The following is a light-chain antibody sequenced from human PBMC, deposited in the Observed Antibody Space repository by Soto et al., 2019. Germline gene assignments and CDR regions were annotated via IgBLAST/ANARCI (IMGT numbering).Light chain of an antibody. V-gene: IGKV2-40*01. CDR2: TVS. J-gene: IGKJ4*01. Sequence: DIVMTQTPLSLPVTPGEPASISCGSSQSLLDSDDGNTYLDWYLQKPGQSPQLLIYTVSYRASGVPDRFSGSRSGTDFTLKISRVEAEDVGVYYCMQRIEFPLTIGGGTKVEIK. CDR3: MQRIEFPLT. CDR1: QSLLDSDDGNTY.